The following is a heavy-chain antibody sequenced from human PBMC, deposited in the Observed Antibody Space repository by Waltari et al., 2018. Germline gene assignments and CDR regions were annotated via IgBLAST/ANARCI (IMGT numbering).Heavy chain of an antibody. Sequence: QVQLVQSGAEVKKPGSSVKVSCKASGGTFSSYAISWVRQAPGQGLEWMGGVVPSFGRANSAQKCQGSVTSAADESTGTAYMELSSLRSEDTAVYYCARVVEYQLLDYFYYYGMDVWGQGTTVTVSS. J-gene: IGHJ6*02. CDR3: ARVVEYQLLDYFYYYGMDV. CDR1: GGTFSSYA. CDR2: VVPSFGRA. V-gene: IGHV1-69*01. D-gene: IGHD2-2*01.